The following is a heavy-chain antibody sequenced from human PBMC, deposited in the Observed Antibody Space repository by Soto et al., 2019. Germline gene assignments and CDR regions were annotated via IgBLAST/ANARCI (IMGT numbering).Heavy chain of an antibody. CDR2: IYYSGST. Sequence: SETLSLTCTVSGGSISSYYWSWIRQPPGKGLEWIGYIYYSGSTNYNPSLKSRVTISVDTSKNQFSLKLSSVTAADTAVYYCARVVGYCSSTSCYPSSGWYEPAFFDYWGQGALVTVSS. D-gene: IGHD2-2*03. V-gene: IGHV4-59*01. CDR1: GGSISSYY. J-gene: IGHJ4*02. CDR3: ARVVGYCSSTSCYPSSGWYEPAFFDY.